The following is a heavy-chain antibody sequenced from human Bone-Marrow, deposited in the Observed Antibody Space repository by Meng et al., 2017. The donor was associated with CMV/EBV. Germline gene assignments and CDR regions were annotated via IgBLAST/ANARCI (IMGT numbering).Heavy chain of an antibody. J-gene: IGHJ4*02. CDR3: ARGQSQGSGYSSGRYEGYFDD. Sequence: ASVKVSCKASGYTFTTYDVNWVRQAAGQGLEWLGWMNPNSGNTGYAQKFQGRVTMTRNTSISTAYMELSSLRSDDTAVYYCARGQSQGSGYSSGRYEGYFDDWGQGTLVTVSS. D-gene: IGHD6-19*01. CDR1: GYTFTTYD. CDR2: MNPNSGNT. V-gene: IGHV1-8*01.